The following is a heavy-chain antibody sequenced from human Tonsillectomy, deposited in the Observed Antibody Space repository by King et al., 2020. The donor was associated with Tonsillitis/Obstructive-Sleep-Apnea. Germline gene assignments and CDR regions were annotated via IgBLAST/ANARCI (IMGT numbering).Heavy chain of an antibody. CDR3: ARDDVVGRYIDS. V-gene: IGHV1-46*01. D-gene: IGHD1-14*01. CDR2: INPSSGVT. J-gene: IGHJ4*02. CDR1: GYTFTWYY. Sequence: QLVQSGAEVKTPGASVKVSCKASGYTFTWYYIHWVRQARGQGVEWMGIINPSSGVTRYAQKFQGRVTMTTDTSASTVYLDLSSLRSEDTAVYYCARDDVVGRYIDSWGQGTLVTVSS.